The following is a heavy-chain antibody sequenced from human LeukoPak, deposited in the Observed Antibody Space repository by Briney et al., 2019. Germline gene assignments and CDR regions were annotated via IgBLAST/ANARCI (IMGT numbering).Heavy chain of an antibody. V-gene: IGHV1-69*13. D-gene: IGHD6-19*01. CDR2: IIPIFGTA. Sequence: ASVKVSCKASGGTFSSYAISWVRQAPGQGLEWMGGIIPIFGTANYAQKFQGRVTITADESTSTAYMELSSLRSDDTAVYYCARDCTGYSSGPPFDYWGQGTLVTVSS. CDR1: GGTFSSYA. J-gene: IGHJ4*02. CDR3: ARDCTGYSSGPPFDY.